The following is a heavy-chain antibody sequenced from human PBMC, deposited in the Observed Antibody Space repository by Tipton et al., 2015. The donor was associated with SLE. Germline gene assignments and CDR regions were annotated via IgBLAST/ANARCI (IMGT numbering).Heavy chain of an antibody. V-gene: IGHV1-8*01. CDR1: GYTFTTYG. CDR2: MDPHSGNT. Sequence: QSGAEVKKPGASVKVSCKASGYTFTTYGINWVRQATGQGLEWMGWMDPHSGNTDFAQRFLGRVTLTWDTSISTAYMELSSLRSDDTAVYYCARSGGLVPASMVWFDPWGQGTLVTVSS. J-gene: IGHJ5*02. CDR3: ARSGGLVPASMVWFDP. D-gene: IGHD2-2*01.